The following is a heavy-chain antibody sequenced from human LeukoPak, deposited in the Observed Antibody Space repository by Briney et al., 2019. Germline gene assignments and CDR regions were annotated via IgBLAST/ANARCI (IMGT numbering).Heavy chain of an antibody. CDR2: IYTSGST. V-gene: IGHV4-4*07. CDR3: ARDVEGEGSGSYYWFDP. Sequence: SETLSLTCTVSGGSISSYYWSWIRQPAGKGLEWIGRIYTSGSTNYNPSLKSRVTMSVDTSKNQFSLKLSSVTAADTAVYYCARDVEGEGSGSYYWFDPWGQGTLVTVSS. J-gene: IGHJ5*02. D-gene: IGHD3-10*01. CDR1: GGSISSYY.